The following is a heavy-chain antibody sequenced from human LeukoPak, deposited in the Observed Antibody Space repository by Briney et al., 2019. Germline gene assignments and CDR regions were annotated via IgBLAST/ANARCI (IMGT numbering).Heavy chain of an antibody. CDR3: ARDAQFTVVVPAAKLNYMDV. CDR1: GYLFTGYY. Sequence: ASVKVSCKASGYLFTGYYIHWVRQAPGQGLEWMGWINPKNGGTNYAQKFEGRVIMTRDTSSTVYMELKRLVSDDTAIYFCARDAQFTVVVPAAKLNYMDVWGKGTTVTVSS. D-gene: IGHD2-2*01. CDR2: INPKNGGT. V-gene: IGHV1-2*02. J-gene: IGHJ6*03.